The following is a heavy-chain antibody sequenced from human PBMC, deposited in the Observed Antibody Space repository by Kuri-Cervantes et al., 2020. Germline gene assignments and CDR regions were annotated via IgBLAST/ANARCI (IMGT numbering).Heavy chain of an antibody. CDR2: ISDDGTDK. CDR3: ARAASCGSSCYIIDS. Sequence: GESLKISCAASGFTFSSYGMHWVRQAPGKGLEWVAIISDDGTDKRYVDSVKGRFSISRDNSENTLYLQMNSLRDEDTAVYYCARAASCGSSCYIIDSWGQGTLVTVSS. V-gene: IGHV3-30*03. J-gene: IGHJ4*02. CDR1: GFTFSSYG. D-gene: IGHD2-21*01.